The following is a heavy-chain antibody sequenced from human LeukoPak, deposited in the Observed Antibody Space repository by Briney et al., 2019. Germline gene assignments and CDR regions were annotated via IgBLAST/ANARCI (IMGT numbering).Heavy chain of an antibody. V-gene: IGHV3-21*01. Sequence: GGSLRLSCAASGFTFSTFSMNWVRQAPGKGLEWVSFISGSSSYIYYADSVKGRFTISRDNAKNSLYLQMNSLRAEDTAVYYCARDLPFGSGWYYFDYWGQGTLVTVSS. CDR2: ISGSSSYI. CDR1: GFTFSTFS. J-gene: IGHJ4*02. CDR3: ARDLPFGSGWYYFDY. D-gene: IGHD6-19*01.